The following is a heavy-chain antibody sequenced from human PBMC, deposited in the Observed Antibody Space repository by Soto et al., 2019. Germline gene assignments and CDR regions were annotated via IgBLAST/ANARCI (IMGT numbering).Heavy chain of an antibody. J-gene: IGHJ4*02. Sequence: SETLSLTCAVSGGSISSSNWWSWVRQPPGKGLEWIGEIYHSGSTNYNPSLKSRVTISVDKSKNQFSLKPSSVTAADTAVYYCAGRLLWFGELSNLFDYWGQGTLVTVSS. CDR3: AGRLLWFGELSNLFDY. CDR1: GGSISSSNW. CDR2: IYHSGST. V-gene: IGHV4-4*02. D-gene: IGHD3-10*01.